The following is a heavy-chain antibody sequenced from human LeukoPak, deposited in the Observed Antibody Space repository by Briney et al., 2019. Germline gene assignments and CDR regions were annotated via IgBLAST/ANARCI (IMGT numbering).Heavy chain of an antibody. V-gene: IGHV3-30*03. J-gene: IGHJ4*02. Sequence: GGSLRLSCAASGFTFSSYGMHWVRQAPGKGLEWVAVISYDGSNKYYADSVKGRFTISRDNSKNTLYLQMNSLRAEDTAVYYCARHSTPWRRWGYFDYWGQGTLVTVSS. D-gene: IGHD7-27*01. CDR2: ISYDGSNK. CDR3: ARHSTPWRRWGYFDY. CDR1: GFTFSSYG.